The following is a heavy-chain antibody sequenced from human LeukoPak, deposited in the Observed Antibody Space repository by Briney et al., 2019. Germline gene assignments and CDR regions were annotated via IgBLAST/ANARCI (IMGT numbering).Heavy chain of an antibody. CDR3: VSDGGRKLCCDAFDI. J-gene: IGHJ3*02. Sequence: GGSLRLSCAASGFSFSNSWMSWVRQAPGKGLEWVANIKQDGSEKYYVDSVKGRFTISRDNAKNSLYLQMNSLRAEDTAVYYCVSDGGRKLCCDAFDIWGQGTMVIVSS. CDR2: IKQDGSEK. D-gene: IGHD3-10*02. V-gene: IGHV3-7*05. CDR1: GFSFSNSW.